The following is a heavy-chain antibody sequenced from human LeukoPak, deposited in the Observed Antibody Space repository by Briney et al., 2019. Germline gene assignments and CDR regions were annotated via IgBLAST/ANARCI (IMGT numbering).Heavy chain of an antibody. CDR1: GYTFTTYD. CDR2: MNPNSGDT. J-gene: IGHJ4*02. Sequence: ASVKVSCKASGYTFTTYDITWVRQATGQGLEWMGWMNPNSGDTAYAQKFQGRVAMTRDTSISTAYMELSSLRSEDTAVYYCARADYDSSTSTRKQIDYWGQGTLVTVSS. V-gene: IGHV1-8*01. D-gene: IGHD3-22*01. CDR3: ARADYDSSTSTRKQIDY.